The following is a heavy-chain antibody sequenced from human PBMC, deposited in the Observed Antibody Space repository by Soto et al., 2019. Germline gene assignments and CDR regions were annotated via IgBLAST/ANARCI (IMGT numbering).Heavy chain of an antibody. CDR2: IKSQTDGGTT. V-gene: IGHV3-15*01. CDR3: ATGGYYIES. D-gene: IGHD3-3*01. CDR1: GFTFSNAW. Sequence: PGGSLRLSCAGSGFTFSNAWMNWVRQAPGKGLEWVGRIKSQTDGGTTDYDAPVKGRFTISRDDSKNTVYLQMNSLKPDDTGVYYCATGGYYIESWGQGALVTVSS. J-gene: IGHJ4*02.